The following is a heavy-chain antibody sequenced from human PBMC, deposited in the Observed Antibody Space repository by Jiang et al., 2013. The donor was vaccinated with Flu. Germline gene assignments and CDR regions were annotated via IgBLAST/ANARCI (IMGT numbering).Heavy chain of an antibody. Sequence: GAEVKKPGASVKVSCKASGYTFTSYGISWVRQAPGQGLEWMGWISAYNGNTNYAQKLQGRVTMTTDTSTSTAXMELRSLRSDDTAVYYCASNPSIVGADFDYWGQGTLVTVSS. CDR1: GYTFTSYG. CDR2: ISAYNGNT. V-gene: IGHV1-18*04. D-gene: IGHD1-26*01. CDR3: ASNPSIVGADFDY. J-gene: IGHJ4*02.